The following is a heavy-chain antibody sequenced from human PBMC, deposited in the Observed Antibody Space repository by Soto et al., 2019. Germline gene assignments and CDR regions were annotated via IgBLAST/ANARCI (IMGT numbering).Heavy chain of an antibody. D-gene: IGHD6-6*01. CDR1: GFSLSTSGMC. CDR3: ARIVGYSSSYVISSAFDI. Sequence: SGPTLVNPTQTLTLTCTFSGFSLSTSGMCVSWIRQPPGKALEWLALIDWDDDKYYSTSLKTRLTISKDTSKNQVVLTMTNMDPVDTSTYYCARIVGYSSSYVISSAFDIWGQGTMVTVSS. CDR2: IDWDDDK. V-gene: IGHV2-70*01. J-gene: IGHJ3*02.